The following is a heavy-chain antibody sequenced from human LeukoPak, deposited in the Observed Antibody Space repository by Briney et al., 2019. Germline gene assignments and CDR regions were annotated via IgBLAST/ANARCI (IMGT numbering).Heavy chain of an antibody. CDR1: GGSISSSSYY. CDR2: IYYSGST. CDR3: ARDAPGSSSWNKNWFDP. Sequence: SETLSLTCTVSGGSISSSSYYWGWIRQPPGKGLERIGSIYYSGSTYYNPSLKSRVTISVDTSKNQFSLKLSSVTAADTAVYYCARDAPGSSSWNKNWFDPWGQGTLVTVSS. J-gene: IGHJ5*02. V-gene: IGHV4-39*07. D-gene: IGHD6-13*01.